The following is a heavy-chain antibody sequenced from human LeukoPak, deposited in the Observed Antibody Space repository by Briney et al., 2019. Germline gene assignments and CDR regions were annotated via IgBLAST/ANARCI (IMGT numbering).Heavy chain of an antibody. D-gene: IGHD3-10*01. CDR1: GFTFSSYG. Sequence: PGGSLRLSCAASGFTFSSYGMSWVRQAPGKGLEWVSYISSSGSTIYYADSVKGRFTISRDNAKNSLYLQMNSLRAEDTAVYYCARDVRYYYGSGNYMDVWGKGTTVTISS. V-gene: IGHV3-48*04. CDR2: ISSSGSTI. J-gene: IGHJ6*03. CDR3: ARDVRYYYGSGNYMDV.